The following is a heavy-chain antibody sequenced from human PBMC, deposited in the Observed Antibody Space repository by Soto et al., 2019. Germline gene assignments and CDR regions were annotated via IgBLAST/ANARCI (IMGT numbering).Heavy chain of an antibody. CDR1: GFTFSSYA. D-gene: IGHD2-2*01. J-gene: IGHJ6*02. CDR2: ISGSGGRT. Sequence: EVQLLESGGGLVQPGGSLRLSCAASGFTFSSYAMSWVRQAPGKGLEWVSAISGSGGRTYYADSVKGRFTISRDNSKNTRERQMHSLRARDTAVYYCSKLFPEVPAGRYYSNYYGMDVWGQGTTFTVSS. CDR3: SKLFPEVPAGRYYSNYYGMDV. V-gene: IGHV3-23*01.